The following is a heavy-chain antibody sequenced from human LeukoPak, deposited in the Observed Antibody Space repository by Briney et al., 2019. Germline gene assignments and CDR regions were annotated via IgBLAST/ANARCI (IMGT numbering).Heavy chain of an antibody. V-gene: IGHV1-69*13. Sequence: GASVKVSCKASGYTFTSYGISWVRQAPGQGLEWMGGIIPIFGTANYAQKFQGRVTITADESTSTAYMGLSSLRSEDTAVYYCARSGRYYGMDVWGQGTTVTVSS. D-gene: IGHD1-14*01. CDR3: ARSGRYYGMDV. J-gene: IGHJ6*02. CDR1: GYTFTSYG. CDR2: IIPIFGTA.